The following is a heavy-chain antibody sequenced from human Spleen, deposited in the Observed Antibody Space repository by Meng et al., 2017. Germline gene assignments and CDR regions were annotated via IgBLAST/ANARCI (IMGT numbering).Heavy chain of an antibody. Sequence: QVHLLQSGPEVKKPGASVKVSCKASGYTFSSYAMHWVRQAPGQSLEYMGWINGGNGNTEYSQKFRGRVTMTRDTSINTAYMDLSGLTSDDTAVYYCARGGGASYSDFWGQGTLVTVSS. V-gene: IGHV1-3*01. CDR3: ARGGGASYSDF. CDR1: GYTFSSYA. D-gene: IGHD2-21*01. CDR2: INGGNGNT. J-gene: IGHJ4*02.